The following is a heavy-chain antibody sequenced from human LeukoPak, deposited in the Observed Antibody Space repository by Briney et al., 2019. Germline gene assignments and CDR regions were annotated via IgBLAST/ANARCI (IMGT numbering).Heavy chain of an antibody. V-gene: IGHV3-33*01. CDR3: ARDRIGSRDGYNRLDY. CDR1: GFTFSSYG. CDR2: IWCDGSNK. D-gene: IGHD5-24*01. Sequence: PGGSLRLSCAASGFTFSSYGMHWVRQAPGKGLGWVAVIWCDGSNKYYADSVKGRFTISRGNSKNTLYLQMNSLRAEDTAMYYCARDRIGSRDGYNRLDYWGQGTLVTVSS. J-gene: IGHJ4*02.